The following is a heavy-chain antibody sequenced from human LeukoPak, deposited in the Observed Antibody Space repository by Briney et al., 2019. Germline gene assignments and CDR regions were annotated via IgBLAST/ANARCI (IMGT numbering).Heavy chain of an antibody. V-gene: IGHV3-23*01. Sequence: PGGSLRLSCEASGFTFSSYAMSWVRQAPGKGLEWVSGIIDSGDITYYANSVKGRFTISRDNFKNTLYLQMNSLRAEDMAVYYCAKLGGQEVYNYYVGVWGKGTTVAVSS. D-gene: IGHD3-16*01. CDR3: AKLGGQEVYNYYVGV. J-gene: IGHJ6*03. CDR2: IIDSGDIT. CDR1: GFTFSSYA.